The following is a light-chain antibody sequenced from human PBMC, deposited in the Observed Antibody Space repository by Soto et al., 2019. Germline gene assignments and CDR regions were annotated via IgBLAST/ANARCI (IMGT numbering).Light chain of an antibody. CDR3: QQYGYLGT. CDR2: DTS. CDR1: QTLSSSF. J-gene: IGKJ1*01. V-gene: IGKV3-20*01. Sequence: EILLTQSPGTLSLSPGERATLSCRTSQTLSSSFLAWYQQTPSHAPKLLIYDTSTRAIDIPDRFSGSGSWTDFTLTISRLEPEDFAVYYCQQYGYLGTFSKGTKVDTK.